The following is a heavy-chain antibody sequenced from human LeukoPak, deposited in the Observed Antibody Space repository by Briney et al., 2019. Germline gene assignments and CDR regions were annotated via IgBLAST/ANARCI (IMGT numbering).Heavy chain of an antibody. D-gene: IGHD1-1*01. J-gene: IGHJ6*02. V-gene: IGHV4-59*01. CDR1: GGSIGSYY. CDR3: ARGTYGMDV. CDR2: IYYSGST. Sequence: SETLSLTCTVSGGSIGSYYWSWIRQPPGKGLEWIGYIYYSGSTNYNPSLKGRVTISIDTSKNQFSLKLSSVTAADTAVYYCARGTYGMDVWGQGTTVTVSS.